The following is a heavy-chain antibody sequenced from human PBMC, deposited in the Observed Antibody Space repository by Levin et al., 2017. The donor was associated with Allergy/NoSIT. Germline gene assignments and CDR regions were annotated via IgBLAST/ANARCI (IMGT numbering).Heavy chain of an antibody. CDR1: GFTFNNAW. V-gene: IGHV3-15*01. D-gene: IGHD3-9*01. Sequence: GSLRLSCAASGFTFNNAWMSWVRQAPGKGLEWVGRIKSKTDGGTTDYAAPVKGRFTVSRDDSRNTLYLEMNSLKTEDTAVYYCATSRDYDILTGYFNYWGQGTLVTVSS. J-gene: IGHJ4*02. CDR3: ATSRDYDILTGYFNY. CDR2: IKSKTDGGTT.